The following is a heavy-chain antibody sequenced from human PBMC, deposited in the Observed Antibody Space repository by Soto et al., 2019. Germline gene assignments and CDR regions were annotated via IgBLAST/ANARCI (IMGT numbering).Heavy chain of an antibody. CDR1: GGTLSSYA. CDR2: IIPIFGTA. D-gene: IGHD5-18*01. V-gene: IGHV1-69*13. J-gene: IGHJ6*02. CDR3: ARAGAMVTFGSRDYYYGMDV. Sequence: GASVKVSCKASGGTLSSYASSWVRQAPGQGLEWMGGIIPIFGTANYAQKFQGRVTITADESTSTAYMELSSLRSEDTAVYYCARAGAMVTFGSRDYYYGMDVWGQGTTVTVSS.